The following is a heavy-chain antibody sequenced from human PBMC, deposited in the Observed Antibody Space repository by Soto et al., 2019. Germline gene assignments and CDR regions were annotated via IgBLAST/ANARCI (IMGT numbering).Heavy chain of an antibody. V-gene: IGHV3-21*01. CDR3: ARETTYYYDSSGYYHFDY. CDR2: VISSSSYI. J-gene: IGHJ4*02. Sequence: SLRLSCAASGFTFSSYTMNWVRQAPGKGLEWVSSVISSSSYIYYADSVKGRFTISRDNAKNSLYLQMNSLRAEDTAVYYFARETTYYYDSSGYYHFDYWGQGTLVTVSS. CDR1: GFTFSSYT. D-gene: IGHD3-22*01.